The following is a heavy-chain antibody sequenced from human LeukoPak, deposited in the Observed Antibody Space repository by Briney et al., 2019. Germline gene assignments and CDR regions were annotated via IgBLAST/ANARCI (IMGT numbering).Heavy chain of an antibody. V-gene: IGHV3-49*04. Sequence: GGSPRLSCTASGFTFADFALNWVRQAPGRGLEWVGFISSTDYGGTTEYAASVKGRFVISRDDSKSIVYLQMNSLRPEDTAEYYCSRTLYSTKMYGMGVWGQGTAVTVSS. D-gene: IGHD2-2*01. J-gene: IGHJ6*02. CDR3: SRTLYSTKMYGMGV. CDR2: ISSTDYGGTT. CDR1: GFTFADFA.